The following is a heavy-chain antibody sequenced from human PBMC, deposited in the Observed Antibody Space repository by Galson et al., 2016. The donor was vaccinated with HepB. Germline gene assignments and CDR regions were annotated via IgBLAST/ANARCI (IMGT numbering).Heavy chain of an antibody. Sequence: SLRLSCAASGFTFSNYAMSWVRQAPGEGLEWVSGISGTGGTTYHADSVKGRFTISRDNSKNTLYLRMNSLRAEDTAVYYCAKGDDFWSGYYGGLWGQGTLVTVSS. CDR3: AKGDDFWSGYYGGL. CDR1: GFTFSNYA. J-gene: IGHJ4*02. V-gene: IGHV3-23*01. D-gene: IGHD3-3*01. CDR2: ISGTGGTT.